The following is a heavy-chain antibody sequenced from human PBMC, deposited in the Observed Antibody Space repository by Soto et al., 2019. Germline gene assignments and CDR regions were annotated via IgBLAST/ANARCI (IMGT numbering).Heavy chain of an antibody. Sequence: SVKVSCKASGGTFSSYAISWVRQAPGQGLEWMGGIIPIFGTANYAQKLQGRVTITADESTSTAYMELSSLRSEDTAVYYCARGSSRSGYYDSSGYYSHYYYGMDVWGQGTTVTVSS. J-gene: IGHJ6*02. D-gene: IGHD3-22*01. CDR3: ARGSSRSGYYDSSGYYSHYYYGMDV. CDR1: GGTFSSYA. V-gene: IGHV1-69*13. CDR2: IIPIFGTA.